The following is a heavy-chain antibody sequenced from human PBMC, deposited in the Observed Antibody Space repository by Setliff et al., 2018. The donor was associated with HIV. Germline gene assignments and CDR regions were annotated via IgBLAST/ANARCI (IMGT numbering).Heavy chain of an antibody. CDR3: TRDYAYDWNAVMDV. J-gene: IGHJ6*03. D-gene: IGHD1-20*01. Sequence: GESPKISCAASGFTFSSYRMNWVRQAPGKGLEWVSSISSSSTYIYYADSVKGRFTISRDNAKNSLYLQMNSLRAEDTAVYYCTRDYAYDWNAVMDVWGKGTTVTVSS. V-gene: IGHV3-21*01. CDR2: ISSSSTYI. CDR1: GFTFSSYR.